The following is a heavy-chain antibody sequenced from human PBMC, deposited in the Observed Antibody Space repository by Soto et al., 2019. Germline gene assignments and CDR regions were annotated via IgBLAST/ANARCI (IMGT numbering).Heavy chain of an antibody. CDR3: AVELHIVLVTAHFQH. D-gene: IGHD2-21*02. Sequence: EVQLLESGGGLVQPGGSLRLSCAASGFTFSSYAMSWVRQAPGKGLEWVSAISGSGGSTYYADSVKGRFTISRDNSKNTLYLQMNSLSAEDTAVYYCAVELHIVLVTAHFQHWGQGTLVTVSS. J-gene: IGHJ1*01. CDR1: GFTFSSYA. CDR2: ISGSGGST. V-gene: IGHV3-23*01.